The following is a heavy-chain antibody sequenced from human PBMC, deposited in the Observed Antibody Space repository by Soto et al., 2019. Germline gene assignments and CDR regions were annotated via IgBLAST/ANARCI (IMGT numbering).Heavy chain of an antibody. D-gene: IGHD6-6*01. J-gene: IGHJ6*02. CDR3: ARGDSSSSPYYYYGMDV. Sequence: GGSLRLSCAASGFTVSSYHMSWVRQAPGKGLEWVSIIYTAGSADFADSVKGRFTISRDNSKNTLYLQMSSLRAEDTAVYFCARGDSSSSPYYYYGMDVWGQGTTVTVSS. CDR1: GFTVSSYH. CDR2: IYTAGSA. V-gene: IGHV3-66*01.